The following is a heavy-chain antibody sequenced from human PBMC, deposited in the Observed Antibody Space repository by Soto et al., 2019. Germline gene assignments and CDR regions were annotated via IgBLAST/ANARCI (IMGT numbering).Heavy chain of an antibody. V-gene: IGHV4-34*01. Sequence: QVQLQQWGTGLLKPSETLSLSCAVYGGSFSGYYWSWIRQPPGKGLEWIGEVNHRGSTKYSPSLKIGVPISVDRSQNQFPLKLTPVTAADTAVYYCARGLVREVDIWGQGTMVTVSS. CDR1: GGSFSGYY. CDR3: ARGLVREVDI. D-gene: IGHD3-9*01. J-gene: IGHJ3*02. CDR2: VNHRGST.